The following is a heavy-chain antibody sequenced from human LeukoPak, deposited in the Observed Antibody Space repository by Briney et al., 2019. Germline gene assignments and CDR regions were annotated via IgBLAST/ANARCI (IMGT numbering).Heavy chain of an antibody. CDR3: ARVEGLSSSPRTLGY. D-gene: IGHD2-15*01. Sequence: GASVKVSCKASGYTFTGYYIHWVRQAPGQGLEWMGWINPNSGDTDYVQKFQGRVTMTRDTSISTAYMELSSLTSDDTAVYYCARVEGLSSSPRTLGYWGQGTPVSVSS. J-gene: IGHJ4*02. CDR1: GYTFTGYY. CDR2: INPNSGDT. V-gene: IGHV1-2*02.